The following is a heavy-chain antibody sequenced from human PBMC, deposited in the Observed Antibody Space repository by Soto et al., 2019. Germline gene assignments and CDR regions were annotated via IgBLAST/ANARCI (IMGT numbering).Heavy chain of an antibody. CDR2: ISASGGST. Sequence: EGARRLCWAGSGCSLRRFGMSGGRQAPGKGLEWVSSISASGGSTYYGDSVKGRFTISRDNSKTILYLQMNSLRAEDTALYYCAKDLTPDGIWDLDYWGQGTLVTVSS. V-gene: IGHV3-23*01. CDR3: AKDLTPDGIWDLDY. D-gene: IGHD1-20*01. CDR1: GCSLRRFG. J-gene: IGHJ4*02.